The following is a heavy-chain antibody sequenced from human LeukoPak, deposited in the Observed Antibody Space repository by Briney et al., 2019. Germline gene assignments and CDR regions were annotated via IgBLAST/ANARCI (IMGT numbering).Heavy chain of an antibody. Sequence: GGSLRLSCVASGFSFGKYWMSWVRQAPGKGLEWVANIKLDGSEKDYVDSVKGRFTISRDNTKNSLYLQMNSLRVEDTAVFYCARDQYDTWSRRGNFDSWGQGTLVIVSS. CDR1: GFSFGKYW. V-gene: IGHV3-7*03. CDR3: ARDQYDTWSRRGNFDS. CDR2: IKLDGSEK. D-gene: IGHD3-3*01. J-gene: IGHJ4*02.